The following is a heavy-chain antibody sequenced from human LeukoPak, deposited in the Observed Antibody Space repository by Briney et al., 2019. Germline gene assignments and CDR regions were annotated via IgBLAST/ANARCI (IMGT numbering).Heavy chain of an antibody. CDR2: IYTSGST. CDR1: GGSISSYY. Sequence: SETLSLTCTVSGGSISSYYWSWIRQPAGKGLEWIGRIYTSGSTNYNPSLKSRVTMSVDTSKNQFSLKLSSVTAADTAVYYCARERSDTAMVRGSYFDYWGQGTLVTVSS. CDR3: ARERSDTAMVRGSYFDY. D-gene: IGHD5-18*01. J-gene: IGHJ4*02. V-gene: IGHV4-4*07.